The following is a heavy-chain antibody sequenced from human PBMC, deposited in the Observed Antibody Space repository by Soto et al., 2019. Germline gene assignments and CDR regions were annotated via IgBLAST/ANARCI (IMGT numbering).Heavy chain of an antibody. V-gene: IGHV3-23*01. CDR1: GFTFSSYA. D-gene: IGHD3-16*01. CDR3: AKLQALIHFDY. J-gene: IGHJ4*02. CDR2: VSGSGGST. Sequence: TGGSLRLSCAASGFTFSSYAMIWVRQAPGKGLEWVSAVSGSGGSTYYADSVKGRFTISRDNSKNTLYLQMNSLRAEDTAVYYCAKLQALIHFDYWGQGTLVTVSS.